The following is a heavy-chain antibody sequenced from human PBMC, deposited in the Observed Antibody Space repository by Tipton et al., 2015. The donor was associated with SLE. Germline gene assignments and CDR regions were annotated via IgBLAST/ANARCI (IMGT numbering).Heavy chain of an antibody. J-gene: IGHJ4*02. V-gene: IGHV3-66*01. CDR2: IYTGGTT. Sequence: SLRLSCAASGFTVSSNYMRWVRQAPGKGLEWVSVIYTGGTTSYADSVKGRFTISRDNSKNTLYLQMNSLRAEDTAVYYCARDRGSSWFFFDYWGQGTLVTVSS. CDR1: GFTVSSNY. D-gene: IGHD6-13*01. CDR3: ARDRGSSWFFFDY.